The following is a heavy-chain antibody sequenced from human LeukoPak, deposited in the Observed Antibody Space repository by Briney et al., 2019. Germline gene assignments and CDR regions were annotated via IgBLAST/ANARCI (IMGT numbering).Heavy chain of an antibody. CDR1: GFTFSSYA. CDR3: TRDLMDYDVSTGSHHYYMDV. V-gene: IGHV3-74*01. J-gene: IGHJ6*02. D-gene: IGHD3-9*01. CDR2: INGDGRNI. Sequence: GGSLRLSCAASGFTFSSYAMSWVRQDPRKGLVWVSRINGDGRNINYADSVRGRFTISRDNAKNTLYRQMNALRVEDTAVYYCTRDLMDYDVSTGSHHYYMDVWGQGTTVTVSS.